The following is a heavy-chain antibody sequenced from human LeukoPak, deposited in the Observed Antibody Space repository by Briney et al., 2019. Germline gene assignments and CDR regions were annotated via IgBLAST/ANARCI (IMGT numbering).Heavy chain of an antibody. CDR3: ARVGMITFGGVADYFDY. V-gene: IGHV4-38-2*01. J-gene: IGHJ4*02. D-gene: IGHD3-16*01. CDR1: GYSISSGYY. Sequence: SETLSLTCAVSGYSISSGYYWGWIRQPPGKGLEWIGSIYHSGSTYYNPSLKSRVTISVDTSKNQFSLKLSSVTAADTAVYYCARVGMITFGGVADYFDYWGQGTPVTVSS. CDR2: IYHSGST.